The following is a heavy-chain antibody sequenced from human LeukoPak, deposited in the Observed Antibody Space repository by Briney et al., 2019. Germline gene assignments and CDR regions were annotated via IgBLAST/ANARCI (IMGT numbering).Heavy chain of an antibody. Sequence: KPSETLSLTCTVSGGSISSYYWSWIRQPPGKGLEWIGDIYYSGSTNYNPSLKSRVTISVDTSKNQFSLKLSSVTAADTAVYYCARRSLDYGDYKYYYYMDVWGKGTTVTVSS. CDR3: ARRSLDYGDYKYYYYMDV. V-gene: IGHV4-59*08. CDR1: GGSISSYY. J-gene: IGHJ6*03. CDR2: IYYSGST. D-gene: IGHD4-17*01.